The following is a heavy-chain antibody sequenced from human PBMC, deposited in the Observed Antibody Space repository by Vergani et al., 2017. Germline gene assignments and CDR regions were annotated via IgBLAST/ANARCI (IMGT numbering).Heavy chain of an antibody. J-gene: IGHJ3*02. CDR3: AKDLRAGIGAFDI. V-gene: IGHV4-34*01. CDR1: GGSFSGYY. D-gene: IGHD6-19*01. CDR2: INHSGST. Sequence: QVQLQQWGAGLLKPSETLSLTCAVYGGSFSGYYWSWIRQPPGKGLEWIGEINHSGSTNYNPSLKSRVTISVDTSKNQFSLKLSSVTAADTAVYYCAKDLRAGIGAFDIWGQGTMVTVSS.